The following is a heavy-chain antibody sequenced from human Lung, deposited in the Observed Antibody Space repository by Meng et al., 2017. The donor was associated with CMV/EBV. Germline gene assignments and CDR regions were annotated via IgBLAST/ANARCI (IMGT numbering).Heavy chain of an antibody. V-gene: IGHV3-30*04. D-gene: IGHD4-23*01. CDR3: AWWVVTPGY. CDR1: GFTFSNYA. J-gene: IGHJ4*02. CDR2: ISYDGSNK. Sequence: GGSLRLSCAASGFTFSNYAMHWVRQAPGKGLEWVAVISYDGSNKYFADSVKGRFTISRDNSKNTLYLQMNSLRAEDTAVYYCAWWVVTPGYWGQGTLVTVSS.